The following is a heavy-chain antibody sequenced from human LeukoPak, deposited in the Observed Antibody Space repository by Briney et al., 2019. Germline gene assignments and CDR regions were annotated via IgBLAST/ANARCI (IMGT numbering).Heavy chain of an antibody. J-gene: IGHJ5*02. CDR1: GFTFSSYS. CDR2: ISSSGSTI. Sequence: GGSLRLSCAASGFTFSSYSLNWVRQAPGKGLEWVSYISSSGSTIYYADSVKGRFTISRDNAKNSLYLQMNSLRAEDTAVYYCARWIVGGYCSGGSCYSGWFDPWGQGTLVTVSS. CDR3: ARWIVGGYCSGGSCYSGWFDP. D-gene: IGHD2-15*01. V-gene: IGHV3-48*04.